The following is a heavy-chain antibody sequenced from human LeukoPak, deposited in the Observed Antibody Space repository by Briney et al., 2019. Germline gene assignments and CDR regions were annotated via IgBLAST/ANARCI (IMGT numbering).Heavy chain of an antibody. V-gene: IGHV7-4-1*02. D-gene: IGHD5-18*01. Sequence: ASVKVSCKASGYTFTSYAMNWVRQAPGQGLEWMGWINTNTENPTYAQGFTGRFVFSLDTSVSTAYLQISSLKAEDTAVYYCATSSTWKQTHKFDYWGQGTLVTVSS. CDR3: ATSSTWKQTHKFDY. CDR2: INTNTENP. J-gene: IGHJ4*02. CDR1: GYTFTSYA.